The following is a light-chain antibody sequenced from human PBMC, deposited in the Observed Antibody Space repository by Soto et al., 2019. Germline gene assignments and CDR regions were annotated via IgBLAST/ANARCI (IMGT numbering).Light chain of an antibody. CDR2: TAS. Sequence: DIQLTQSPSFLSASVGDRVTITCRASQGISSYLAWYQQKPGKAPTLLIYTASTLQSGGPSRFSGSGSGTEFTLTISSLQPEDFATYYCQQLNSYPYTFGQGTKLEIK. V-gene: IGKV1-9*01. CDR1: QGISSY. J-gene: IGKJ2*01. CDR3: QQLNSYPYT.